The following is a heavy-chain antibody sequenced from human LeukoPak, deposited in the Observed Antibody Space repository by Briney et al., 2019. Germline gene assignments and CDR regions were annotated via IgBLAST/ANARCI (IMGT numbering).Heavy chain of an antibody. J-gene: IGHJ6*03. V-gene: IGHV3-13*01. CDR3: AREAASTPRTRAYYMDV. CDR2: IGTAGDT. Sequence: GGSLGLSCAASGFTFGSYDMHWVRQATGKGLEWVSAIGTAGDTYYPGSVKGRFTISRENAKNSLYLQMNSLRAGDTAVYYCAREAASTPRTRAYYMDVWGKGTTVTVSS. D-gene: IGHD1-7*01. CDR1: GFTFGSYD.